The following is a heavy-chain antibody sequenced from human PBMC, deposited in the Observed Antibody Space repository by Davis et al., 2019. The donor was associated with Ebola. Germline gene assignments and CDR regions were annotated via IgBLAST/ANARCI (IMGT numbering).Heavy chain of an antibody. CDR2: ISSSSSYT. Sequence: GESLKISCAASGFTFSDYYMSWIRQAPGKGLEWVSYISSSSSYTNYADSVKGRFTISRDNAKNSLYLQMNSLRDEDTAVYYCAREDFSNHLLYYYGMDVWGQGTTVTVSS. J-gene: IGHJ6*02. D-gene: IGHD4-11*01. V-gene: IGHV3-11*06. CDR3: AREDFSNHLLYYYGMDV. CDR1: GFTFSDYY.